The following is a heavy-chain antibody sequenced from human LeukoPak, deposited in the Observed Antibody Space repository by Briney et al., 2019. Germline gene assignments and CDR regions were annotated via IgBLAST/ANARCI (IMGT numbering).Heavy chain of an antibody. CDR1: GFTFSSYG. J-gene: IGHJ4*02. CDR3: ARTYFGSGNTLVH. D-gene: IGHD3-10*01. CDR2: ISSSSSFI. Sequence: GGSLRLSCAASGFTFSSYGMSWVRQAPGKGLEWVSSISSSSSFIYYADSLKGRFTISRDNAKNSLYLQMNSLGAEDTAVYYCARTYFGSGNTLVHWGQGTLVTVSS. V-gene: IGHV3-21*01.